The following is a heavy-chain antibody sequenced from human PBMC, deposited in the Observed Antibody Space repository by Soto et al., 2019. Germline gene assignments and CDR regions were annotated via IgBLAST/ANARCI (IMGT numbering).Heavy chain of an antibody. J-gene: IGHJ4*02. Sequence: PSETLSLTCAVSGGSISSGGYSWSWIRQPPGKGLEWIGYIYHSGSTYYNPSLKSRVTISVDRSKNQFSLKLSSVTAADTAVYYCARVRGRGNCSGGSCYSRDWYYFDYWGQGTLVTVSS. CDR2: IYHSGST. V-gene: IGHV4-30-2*01. CDR3: ARVRGRGNCSGGSCYSRDWYYFDY. D-gene: IGHD2-15*01. CDR1: GGSISSGGYS.